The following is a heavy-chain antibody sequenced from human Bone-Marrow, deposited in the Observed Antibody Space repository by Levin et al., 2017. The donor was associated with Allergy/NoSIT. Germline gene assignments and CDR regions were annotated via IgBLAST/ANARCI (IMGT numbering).Heavy chain of an antibody. Sequence: SETLSPTCTVSGGSISSSSYYWGWIRQPPGKGLEWIGSIYYSGSTYYNPSLKSRVTISVDTSKNQFSLKLSSVTAADTAVYYCARVHARRYYYGMDVWGQGTTVTVSS. J-gene: IGHJ6*02. V-gene: IGHV4-39*07. CDR2: IYYSGST. CDR1: GGSISSSSYY. D-gene: IGHD2-8*01. CDR3: ARVHARRYYYGMDV.